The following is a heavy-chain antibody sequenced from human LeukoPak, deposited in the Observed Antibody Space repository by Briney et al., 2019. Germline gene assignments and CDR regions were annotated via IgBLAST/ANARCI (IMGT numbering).Heavy chain of an antibody. CDR3: TRGNYDFWSGYGDAFDI. CDR1: GFTFGDYA. D-gene: IGHD3-3*01. CDR2: IRSKAYGGTT. V-gene: IGHV3-49*04. Sequence: PGGSLRLSCTASGFTFGDYAMSWVRQAPGKGLEWVGFIRSKAYGGTTEYAASVKGRFTISRDDSKSIAYLQMNSLKTEDTAVYYCTRGNYDFWSGYGDAFDIWGQGTMVTVSS. J-gene: IGHJ3*02.